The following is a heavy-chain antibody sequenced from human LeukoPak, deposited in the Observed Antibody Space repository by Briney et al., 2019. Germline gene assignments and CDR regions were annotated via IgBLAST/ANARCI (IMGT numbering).Heavy chain of an antibody. CDR2: ISGSGGST. J-gene: IGHJ1*01. D-gene: IGHD6-13*01. CDR1: GFTFSSYA. Sequence: GGSLRLSCAASGFTFSSYAMSWVREAPGKGLEWVSAISGSGGSTYYADSVKGRFTISRDNSKNTLYLQMNSLRAEDTAVYYCAKDLSDGQLVRACFQHWGQGTLVTVSS. V-gene: IGHV3-23*01. CDR3: AKDLSDGQLVRACFQH.